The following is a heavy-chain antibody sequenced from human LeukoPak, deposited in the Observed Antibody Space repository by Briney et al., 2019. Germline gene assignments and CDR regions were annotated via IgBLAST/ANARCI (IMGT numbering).Heavy chain of an antibody. CDR2: IYPGDSDT. D-gene: IGHD5-18*01. J-gene: IGHJ3*02. Sequence: PGESLKTSCKGSGYSFTSYWIGWVRQMPGKGLEWMGIIYPGDSDTRYSPSFQGQVTISADKSISTAYLQWSSLKASDTAMYYCARHPLGYSYGSDAFDIWGQGTMVTVSS. CDR3: ARHPLGYSYGSDAFDI. V-gene: IGHV5-51*01. CDR1: GYSFTSYW.